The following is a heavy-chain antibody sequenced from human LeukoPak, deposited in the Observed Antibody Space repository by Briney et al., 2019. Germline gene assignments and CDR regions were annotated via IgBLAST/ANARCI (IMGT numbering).Heavy chain of an antibody. Sequence: SETLSLTCTVSGGSISSGDYYWSWIRQPAGKGLEWIGRIYTSGSTNYNPSLKSRVTMSVDTSKNQFSLKLSSVTAADTAVYYCARVHGFYGMDVWGQGTTVTVSS. J-gene: IGHJ6*02. V-gene: IGHV4-61*02. CDR2: IYTSGST. CDR3: ARVHGFYGMDV. CDR1: GGSISSGDYY. D-gene: IGHD4-17*01.